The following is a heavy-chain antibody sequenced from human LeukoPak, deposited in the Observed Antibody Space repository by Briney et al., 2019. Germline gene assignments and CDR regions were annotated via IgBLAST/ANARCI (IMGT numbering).Heavy chain of an antibody. CDR2: IYYSGST. Sequence: SETLSLTCTVSGGSISSYYWSWIRQPPGKGLEWIGYIYYSGSTNYNPSLERRVTISVDTSKNQFSLKVSSVTAADTAVYYCARHAKLGYCSSTSCYGVFFDYWGQGTLVTVSS. J-gene: IGHJ4*02. CDR1: GGSISSYY. CDR3: ARHAKLGYCSSTSCYGVFFDY. D-gene: IGHD2-2*01. V-gene: IGHV4-59*08.